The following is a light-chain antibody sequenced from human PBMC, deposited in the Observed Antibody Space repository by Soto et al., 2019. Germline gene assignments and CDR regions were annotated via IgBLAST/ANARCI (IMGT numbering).Light chain of an antibody. J-gene: IGLJ2*01. V-gene: IGLV8-61*01. CDR2: STK. CDR3: VLYMGSGISV. Sequence: QTVVTQAPSFSVSPGGTVTLTCGLSSGSVSTSYYPRWYQQTPGQAPRTLSYSTKTRSSGVPDRFSGSILGNKAALTITGAQADDESDYYCVLYMGSGISVFGGGTKVTVL. CDR1: SGSVSTSYY.